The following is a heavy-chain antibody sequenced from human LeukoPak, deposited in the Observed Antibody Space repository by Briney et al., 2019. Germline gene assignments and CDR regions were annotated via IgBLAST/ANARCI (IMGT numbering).Heavy chain of an antibody. J-gene: IGHJ5*02. CDR3: TTGDYGVYH. V-gene: IGHV3-15*01. CDR2: VKSKTDGGTT. D-gene: IGHD4/OR15-4a*01. Sequence: PGGSLRLSCAASGFTVSSNYMSWVRQAPGKGLEWIGRVKSKTDGGTTDYAAPVKGRFTISRDDSNNTLYLQMNSLKTEDTAVYYCTTGDYGVYHWGQGTLVTVSS. CDR1: GFTVSSNY.